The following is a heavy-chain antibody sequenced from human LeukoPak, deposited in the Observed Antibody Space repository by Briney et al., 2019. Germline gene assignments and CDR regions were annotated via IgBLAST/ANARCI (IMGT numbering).Heavy chain of an antibody. V-gene: IGHV3-30*03. CDR1: GFTFSSYG. J-gene: IGHJ4*02. D-gene: IGHD2-2*03. CDR3: ARRRYGYCSSTSCSAAFDY. CDR2: ISYDGSNK. Sequence: GGSLRLSCAASGFTFSSYGMHWVRQAPGKGLEWVAVISYDGSNKYYADSVKGRFTISRDNSKNTLYLQMNSLRAEDTAVYYCARRRYGYCSSTSCSAAFDYWGQGTLVTVSS.